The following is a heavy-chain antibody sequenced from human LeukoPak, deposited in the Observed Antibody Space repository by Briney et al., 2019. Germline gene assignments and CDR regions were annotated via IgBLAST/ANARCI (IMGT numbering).Heavy chain of an antibody. V-gene: IGHV3-11*05. CDR2: TSGSSIYT. CDR1: GFTFSDYH. CDR3: VRDISGYYFDY. Sequence: GGSLRLSCAASGFTFSDYHMTWIRQAPGKGLEWVSYTSGSSIYTRYADSVKGRFTISRDNAKNSLYLQMNSLRAADTALYYCVRDISGYYFDYWGQGTLVTVSS. J-gene: IGHJ4*02. D-gene: IGHD3-22*01.